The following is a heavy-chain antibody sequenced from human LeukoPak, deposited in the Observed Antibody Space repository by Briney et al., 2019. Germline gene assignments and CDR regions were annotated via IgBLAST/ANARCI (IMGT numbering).Heavy chain of an antibody. CDR3: TRRMTRGVITSPFDS. CDR1: GYSFTNYW. V-gene: IGHV5-51*01. D-gene: IGHD3-10*01. CDR2: IYPGDSDT. Sequence: GESLKISCKGSGYSFTNYWIGWVRQMPGKGLESMGLIYPGDSDTTYSPSFQGQVTISADKSITTAYLQWSSLKASDTAVYYCTRRMTRGVITSPFDSWGQGTLVSVSS. J-gene: IGHJ4*02.